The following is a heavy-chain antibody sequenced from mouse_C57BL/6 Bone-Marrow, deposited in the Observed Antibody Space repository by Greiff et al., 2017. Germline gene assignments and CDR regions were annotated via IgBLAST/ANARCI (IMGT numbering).Heavy chain of an antibody. CDR2: IGDGGSYT. D-gene: IGHD5-1*01. CDR3: ARGEKVPTY. CDR1: GFTFSSYA. V-gene: IGHV5-4*01. Sequence: EVQVVESGGGLVKPGGSLKLSCAASGFTFSSYAMSWVRQTPEKRLEWVATIGDGGSYTYYPDNVKGRFTISRDNAKNNLYLQMSHLKSEDTAMYYCARGEKVPTYWGQGTSVTVSS. J-gene: IGHJ4*01.